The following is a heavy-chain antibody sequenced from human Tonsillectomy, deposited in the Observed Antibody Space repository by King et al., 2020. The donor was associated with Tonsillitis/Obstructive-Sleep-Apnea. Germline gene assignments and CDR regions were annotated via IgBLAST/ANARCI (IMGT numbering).Heavy chain of an antibody. D-gene: IGHD6-19*01. CDR2: IYYSGST. V-gene: IGHV4-59*08. CDR3: ARLHGWGGGWARLEYYYYGMDV. Sequence: VQLQESGPGLVKPSETLSLTCTVSGGSISSYYWSWIRQPPGKGLEWIGYIYYSGSTNYNPSLKSRVTISVDTSKNQFSLKLSSVTAADTAVYYCARLHGWGGGWARLEYYYYGMDVWGQGTTVTVSS. CDR1: GGSISSYY. J-gene: IGHJ6*02.